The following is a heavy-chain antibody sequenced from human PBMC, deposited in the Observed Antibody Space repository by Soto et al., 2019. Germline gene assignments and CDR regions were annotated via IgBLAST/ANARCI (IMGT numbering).Heavy chain of an antibody. D-gene: IGHD2-21*01. CDR1: GFTFRSYG. V-gene: IGHV3-30*18. J-gene: IGHJ6*02. Sequence: QVQLVESGGGVIQPGRSLRLSCAASGFTFRSYGMHWVRQAPCKGMEWVAVLSYDGSDRDYADYVKGRFTMSRDNSKHTLFLKMNCLRVEDTAVYYCAKVSSDRGYYFYGMDVWGQGTTVTVSS. CDR3: AKVSSDRGYYFYGMDV. CDR2: LSYDGSDR.